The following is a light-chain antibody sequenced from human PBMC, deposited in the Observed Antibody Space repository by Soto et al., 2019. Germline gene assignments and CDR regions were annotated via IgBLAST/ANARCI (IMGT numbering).Light chain of an antibody. CDR2: VNS. CDR1: SSNIGAGYD. CDR3: QSYDSSLSGSDVV. V-gene: IGLV1-40*01. Sequence: QAVVTQPPSVSGAPGQRVTISCTGSSSNIGAGYDVHWYQQLPGTAPKLLIYVNSNRPSGVPDRFSGSKSGTSASLAITGLQAEDEAHYYCQSYDSSLSGSDVVFGGGTKVTVL. J-gene: IGLJ2*01.